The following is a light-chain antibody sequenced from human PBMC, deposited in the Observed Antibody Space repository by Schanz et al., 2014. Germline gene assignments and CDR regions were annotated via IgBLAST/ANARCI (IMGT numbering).Light chain of an antibody. J-gene: IGKJ4*01. V-gene: IGKV1-39*01. CDR2: AAS. Sequence: DIQMTQSPSSLSASVGDRVAVSCRASQTISSYLNWYQQKPGKVPKLLIYAASNLQSGVPSRFSGSGSGTDFILTISSLQPEDSATYYCQQSYTTPPTFGGGTKVEIK. CDR3: QQSYTTPPT. CDR1: QTISSY.